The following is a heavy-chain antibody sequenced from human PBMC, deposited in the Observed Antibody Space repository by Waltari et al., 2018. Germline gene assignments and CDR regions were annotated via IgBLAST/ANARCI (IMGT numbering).Heavy chain of an antibody. CDR2: VSWKGGNL. J-gene: IGHJ6*03. D-gene: IGHD6-13*01. CDR1: GFSFDDYA. V-gene: IGHV3-9*01. CDR3: AKDVAAGDPPNYYSYMDV. Sequence: EVQLVESGGGLVQPGRSLRLSCAASGFSFDDYAMHWVRQAPGKGREWVAGVSWKGGNLGYADSVQGRFTISRDDAKNSLYLQMNSLRAEDTAVYYCAKDVAAGDPPNYYSYMDVWGKGTTVTVSS.